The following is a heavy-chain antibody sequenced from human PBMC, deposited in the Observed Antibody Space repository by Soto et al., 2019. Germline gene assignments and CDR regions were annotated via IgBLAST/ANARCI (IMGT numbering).Heavy chain of an antibody. CDR2: ISYDGSNK. CDR3: ARELYDFWSGYYFEHYYYYYGMDV. V-gene: IGHV3-30-3*01. CDR1: GFTFSSYA. Sequence: GGSLRLSCAASGFTFSSYAMHWVRQAPGKGLEWVAVISYDGSNKYYADSVKGRFTISRDNSKNTLYLQMNSLRAEDTAVYYCARELYDFWSGYYFEHYYYYYGMDVWGQGTTVTVSS. J-gene: IGHJ6*02. D-gene: IGHD3-3*01.